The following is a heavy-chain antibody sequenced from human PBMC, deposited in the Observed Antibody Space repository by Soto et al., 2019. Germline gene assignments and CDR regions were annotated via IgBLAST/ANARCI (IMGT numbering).Heavy chain of an antibody. V-gene: IGHV3-9*01. CDR2: ISWNSDNI. J-gene: IGHJ3*02. CDR1: GFTFDDYA. Sequence: HPGGSLRLSCAASGFTFDDYAMHWVRQAPGKGLEWVSGISWNSDNIGYADSVKGRFTISRDNVKNSLYLQMNSLRAEDTALYYCEQDIYSNYGDAVEIWGQGTMITVSS. CDR3: EQDIYSNYGDAVEI. D-gene: IGHD4-4*01.